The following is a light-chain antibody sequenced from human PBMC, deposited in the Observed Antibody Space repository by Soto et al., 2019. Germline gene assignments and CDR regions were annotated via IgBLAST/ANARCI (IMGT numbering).Light chain of an antibody. Sequence: EIVMTQSPATPSVSPGERATLSCRASQSVSSNLAWYQQKPGQAPRLLIYGASTRATGIPARFSGSGSETEFTLTISSLQSEDFAVYYCQQYNNWPPLTFGGGTKVDI. CDR1: QSVSSN. CDR2: GAS. J-gene: IGKJ4*01. CDR3: QQYNNWPPLT. V-gene: IGKV3-15*01.